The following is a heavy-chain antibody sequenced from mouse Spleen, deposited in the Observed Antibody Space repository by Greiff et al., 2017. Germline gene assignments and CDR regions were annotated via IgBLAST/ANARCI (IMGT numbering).Heavy chain of an antibody. V-gene: IGHV5-6*01. CDR3: ARPLYYGNHWYFDV. J-gene: IGHJ1*01. Sequence: EVQLQQSGGDLVKPGGSLKLSCAASGFTFSSYGMSWVRQTPDKRLEWVATISSGGSYTYYPDSVKGRFTISRDNAKNTLYLQMSSLKSEDTAMYYCARPLYYGNHWYFDVWGAGTTVTVSS. CDR1: GFTFSSYG. CDR2: ISSGGSYT. D-gene: IGHD2-1*01.